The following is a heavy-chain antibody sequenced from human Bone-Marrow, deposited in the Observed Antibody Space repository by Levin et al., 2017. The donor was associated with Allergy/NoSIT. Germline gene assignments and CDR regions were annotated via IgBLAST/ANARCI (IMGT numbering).Heavy chain of an antibody. Sequence: SVKVSCKASGGTFSSYAISWVRQAPGQGLEWMGGIIPIFGTANYAQKFQGRVTITADKSTSTAYMELSSLRSEDTAVYYCAAGRYAANWFDPWGQGTLVTVSS. CDR1: GGTFSSYA. V-gene: IGHV1-69*06. D-gene: IGHD2-2*01. J-gene: IGHJ5*02. CDR3: AAGRYAANWFDP. CDR2: IIPIFGTA.